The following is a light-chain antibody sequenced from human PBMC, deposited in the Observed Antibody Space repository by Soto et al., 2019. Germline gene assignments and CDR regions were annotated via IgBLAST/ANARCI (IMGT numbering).Light chain of an antibody. CDR2: GAS. CDR1: QSVTGN. V-gene: IGKV3-15*01. J-gene: IGKJ5*01. Sequence: EVVMTQSPATLSVSPGERATLSCRASQSVTGNLAWYQQKPGQAPRLLIYGASTRATGIPARFSGSGSGTEVSLPIGSLQSEDFAVYYCQQYHDWPPVTFGQGTRLEIK. CDR3: QQYHDWPPVT.